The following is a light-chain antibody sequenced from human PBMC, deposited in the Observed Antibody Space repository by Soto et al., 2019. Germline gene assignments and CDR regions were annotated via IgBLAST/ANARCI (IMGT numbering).Light chain of an antibody. CDR3: QQYGDSPRT. J-gene: IGKJ2*01. Sequence: ENVLTQSPGTLSLSPGERATLSCTASRSVSGSYLAWYQQKPGQAPRLLISGASSRATGIPDRFSGSGSGTDFTLTIIRLEPEDFAVYYCQQYGDSPRTFGQGTKLEIK. V-gene: IGKV3-20*01. CDR2: GAS. CDR1: RSVSGSY.